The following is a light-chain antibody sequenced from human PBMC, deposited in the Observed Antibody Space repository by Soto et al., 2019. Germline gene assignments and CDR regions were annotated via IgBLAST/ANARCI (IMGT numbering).Light chain of an antibody. CDR3: CSYAGTYTYV. V-gene: IGLV2-11*01. CDR1: SSDVGDYNY. Sequence: QSALTQPRSVSGSPGQSVTSSCTGTSSDVGDYNYVSWYQQRPGKAPKLIIYDVTKRPSGVPDRFSGSKSGNTASLTISGLQAEDEAEYYCCSYAGTYTYVFGTGTKVTVL. CDR2: DVT. J-gene: IGLJ1*01.